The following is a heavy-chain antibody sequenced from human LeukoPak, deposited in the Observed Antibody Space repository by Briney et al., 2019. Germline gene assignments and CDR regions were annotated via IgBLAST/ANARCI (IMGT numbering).Heavy chain of an antibody. D-gene: IGHD6-19*01. CDR2: ISSSSSYI. J-gene: IGHJ4*02. CDR3: ARDWLAPFDY. CDR1: GFTFSSYS. V-gene: IGHV3-21*01. Sequence: GSLRLSCAASGFTFSSYSMNWVRQAPGKGLEWVSSISSSSSYIYYADSVKGRFTISRDNAKNSLYLQMNSLRVEETAVYYCARDWLAPFDYWGQGTLVTVSS.